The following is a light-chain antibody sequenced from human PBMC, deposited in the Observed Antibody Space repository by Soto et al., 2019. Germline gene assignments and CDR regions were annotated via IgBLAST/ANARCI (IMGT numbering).Light chain of an antibody. J-gene: IGLJ1*01. Sequence: QSVLTQPPSVSGAPGQRVTISCTGSSSNIGAGFDVHWYQQLPGTAPKLLIYSNNQRPAGVPGRFSGSRSDTSASLSISGLQSADEVDYYCASWDDTLNDYVFGTGTQLTVL. CDR3: ASWDDTLNDYV. CDR1: SSNIGAGFD. V-gene: IGLV1-40*01. CDR2: SNN.